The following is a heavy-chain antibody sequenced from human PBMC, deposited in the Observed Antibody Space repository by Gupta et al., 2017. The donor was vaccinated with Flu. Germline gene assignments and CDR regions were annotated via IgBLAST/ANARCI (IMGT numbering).Heavy chain of an antibody. V-gene: IGHV4-31*03. J-gene: IGHJ4*02. CDR3: ARRGTYFFDF. Sequence: QMQLQESGPRLVKPSQTMSLTCKVAGGSVNVFSYFWSWLRQHPGEGLEWIGYFHSSGTTYYNPSLRSRLMMSIDTSRNEFSLELTSVTAADTAMYYCARRGTYFFDFWGQGALVTVSS. CDR1: GGSVNVFSYF. CDR2: FHSSGTT. D-gene: IGHD1-7*01.